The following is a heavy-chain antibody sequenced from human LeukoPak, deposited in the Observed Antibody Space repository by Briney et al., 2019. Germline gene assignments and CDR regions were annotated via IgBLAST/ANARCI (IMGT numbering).Heavy chain of an antibody. D-gene: IGHD3-22*01. CDR3: TRAASSGPLFTYHMDV. Sequence: SETLSLTCTVSGYSISSGYYWGCIRQPPGKGLEWIGSIYHSGSTYYNPSLKSRVTISVDTSKNQFSLKLTSVTAADTAVYYCTRAASSGPLFTYHMDVWGKGTTVTVSS. J-gene: IGHJ6*03. CDR2: IYHSGST. CDR1: GYSISSGYY. V-gene: IGHV4-38-2*02.